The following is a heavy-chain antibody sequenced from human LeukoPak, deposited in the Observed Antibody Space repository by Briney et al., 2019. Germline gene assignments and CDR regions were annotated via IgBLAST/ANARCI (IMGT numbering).Heavy chain of an antibody. J-gene: IGHJ3*02. CDR3: GTPLPPMTTVSPDAFDI. D-gene: IGHD4-11*01. Sequence: GRSLRLSCAASGFTFSSYGMHWVRQAPGKGLEWVAVISYDGSNKYYADSVKGRFTISRDNSKNTLYLQMNSLRAEDTAVYYCGTPLPPMTTVSPDAFDIWGQGTMVTVSS. V-gene: IGHV3-30*03. CDR1: GFTFSSYG. CDR2: ISYDGSNK.